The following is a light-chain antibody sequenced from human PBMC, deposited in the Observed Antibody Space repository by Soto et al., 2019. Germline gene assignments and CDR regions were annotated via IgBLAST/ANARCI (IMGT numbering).Light chain of an antibody. Sequence: QSVLTQPPSVSGAPGQRVTISCTGSTSNIGAGYDVHWYQQLPGTAPKLLIHANSNRPSGVPDRFSGSKSGTSASLAITGLQVEDEAEYYCQSYDSSLSGYVFGTGTKLTVL. CDR2: ANS. J-gene: IGLJ1*01. CDR1: TSNIGAGYD. V-gene: IGLV1-40*01. CDR3: QSYDSSLSGYV.